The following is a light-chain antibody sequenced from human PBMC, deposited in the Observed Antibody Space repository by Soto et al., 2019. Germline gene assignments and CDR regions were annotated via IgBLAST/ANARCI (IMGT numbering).Light chain of an antibody. CDR2: GAS. Sequence: EIVMTQSPSTLSVSPGEGATLSCSASQNVATNLAWYQQRPGQAPRLLIYGASKRAIGLPARFSGSGSGTDFTLTISSLQPADFAVYYCHQRSNWPPDTFGQGTRLEIK. J-gene: IGKJ5*01. CDR3: HQRSNWPPDT. V-gene: IGKV3-15*01. CDR1: QNVATN.